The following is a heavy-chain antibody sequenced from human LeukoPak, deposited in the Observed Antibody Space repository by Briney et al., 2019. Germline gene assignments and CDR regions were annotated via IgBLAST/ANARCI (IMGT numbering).Heavy chain of an antibody. CDR1: GGTFSSYA. V-gene: IGHV1-69*13. J-gene: IGHJ4*02. CDR3: ARPPIYGDYYYFDY. D-gene: IGHD4-17*01. Sequence: SVTVSCKASGGTFSSYAISWVRQAPGQGLEWMGGIIPIFGTANYAQKSQGRVTITADESTSTAYMELSSLRSEDTAVYYCARPPIYGDYYYFDYWGQGTLVTVSS. CDR2: IIPIFGTA.